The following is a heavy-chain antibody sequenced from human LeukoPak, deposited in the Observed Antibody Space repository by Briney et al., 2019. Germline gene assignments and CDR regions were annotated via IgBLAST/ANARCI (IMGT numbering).Heavy chain of an antibody. Sequence: SVKVSFKASGGTFSSYAISWVRQAPGQGLEWMGRIIPILGIANYAQKFQGRVTITADKSTSTAYMELSSLRSEDTAVYYCARVGNMVRGVISLNPFDYWGQGTLVTVSS. CDR3: ARVGNMVRGVISLNPFDY. D-gene: IGHD3-10*01. J-gene: IGHJ4*02. CDR2: IIPILGIA. CDR1: GGTFSSYA. V-gene: IGHV1-69*04.